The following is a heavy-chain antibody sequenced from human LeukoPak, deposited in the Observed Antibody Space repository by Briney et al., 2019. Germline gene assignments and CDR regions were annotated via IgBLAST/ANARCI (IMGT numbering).Heavy chain of an antibody. CDR3: AKVPRGVVVSYYFDY. CDR1: GFTVSSNY. J-gene: IGHJ4*02. Sequence: GGSLRLSCAASGFTVSSNYMSWVRQAPGKGLEWVSAISGSGGSTYYADSVKGRFTISRDNSKNTLYLQMNSLRAGDTAVYYCAKVPRGVVVSYYFDYWGQGTLVTVSS. D-gene: IGHD3-22*01. CDR2: ISGSGGST. V-gene: IGHV3-23*01.